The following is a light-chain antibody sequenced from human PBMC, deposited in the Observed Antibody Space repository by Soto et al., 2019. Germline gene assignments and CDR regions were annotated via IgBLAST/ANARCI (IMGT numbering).Light chain of an antibody. CDR3: SSYTSASTPLV. Sequence: QSALTQPASVSGSPGQSITISCTGTGSDVGGYNYVSWYQQHPGKAPKVMIYDVSNRPSGVSNRLSGSKSGKTASLTISGLQAEDEADYYCSSYTSASTPLVFGGGTKVTVL. V-gene: IGLV2-14*01. J-gene: IGLJ2*01. CDR2: DVS. CDR1: GSDVGGYNY.